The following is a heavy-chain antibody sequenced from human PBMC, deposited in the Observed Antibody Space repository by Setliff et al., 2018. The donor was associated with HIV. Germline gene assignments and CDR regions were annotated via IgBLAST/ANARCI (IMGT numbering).Heavy chain of an antibody. CDR3: ARGKHDFSNYGSSDYFYYMDV. D-gene: IGHD4-4*01. J-gene: IGHJ6*03. Sequence: KASETLSLTCAVPGGAITNSRHYWVWIRQSPGKGLEWIGTRISDSATTSVNPSLKSRVTISLDTSKKQFSWKVISVTAADTAIYYCARGKHDFSNYGSSDYFYYMDVWGKGTTVTVSS. CDR2: ISDSATT. V-gene: IGHV4-39*07. CDR1: GGAITNSRHY.